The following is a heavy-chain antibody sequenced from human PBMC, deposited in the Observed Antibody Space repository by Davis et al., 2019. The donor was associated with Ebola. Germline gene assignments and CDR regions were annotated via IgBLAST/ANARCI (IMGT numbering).Heavy chain of an antibody. D-gene: IGHD6-6*01. CDR3: ANFGTSSGNN. CDR1: GFTFEDYA. Sequence: PGGSLRLSCGGSGFTFEDYAMYWVRQVPGKGLEWASSITWNSGKIAYSDSVKGRFTVSRENAKNSLFLQMNSLRAEDTAVYYCANFGTSSGNNWGQGTLVTVSS. J-gene: IGHJ4*02. CDR2: ITWNSGKI. V-gene: IGHV3-9*01.